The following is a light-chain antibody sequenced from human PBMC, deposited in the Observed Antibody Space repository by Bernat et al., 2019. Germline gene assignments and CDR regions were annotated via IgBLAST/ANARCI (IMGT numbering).Light chain of an antibody. Sequence: QSVLTQPPSASGTPGQRVTISCSGSSSNIGSNYVYWYQQLPGTAPKLLIYSNNQRPSGVPDRFSGSKSGTSASLAISGLRSGDEADYYCAAWDDSLSGRVFGGGTKLTV. V-gene: IGLV1-47*02. CDR1: SSNIGSNY. CDR2: SNN. J-gene: IGLJ3*02. CDR3: AAWDDSLSGRV.